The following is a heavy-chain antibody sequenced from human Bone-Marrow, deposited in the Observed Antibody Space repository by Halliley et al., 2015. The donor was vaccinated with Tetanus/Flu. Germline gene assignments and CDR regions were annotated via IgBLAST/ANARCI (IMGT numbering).Heavy chain of an antibody. CDR2: IYYSGNT. Sequence: TLSLTCTVSGGSMDTYYWSWIRQTPGQGLEWIGYIYYSGNTNYNPSLKNRVTISIDTSKNQFSLTLNSVTAADTAVSYCARDFPAYRAGYGCFGSWGQGTLVTVSS. CDR1: GGSMDTYY. D-gene: IGHD5-18*01. J-gene: IGHJ5*01. CDR3: ARDFPAYRAGYGCFGS. V-gene: IGHV4-59*01.